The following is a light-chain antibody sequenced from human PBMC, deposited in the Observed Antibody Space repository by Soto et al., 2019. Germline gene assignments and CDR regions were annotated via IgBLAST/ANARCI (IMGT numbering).Light chain of an antibody. CDR3: QQFNNLPYS. CDR2: GSF. J-gene: IGKJ2*03. V-gene: IGKV3-15*01. CDR1: QTVSSN. Sequence: EVVMTQSPATLSVSPGESATLSCRASQTVSSNLAWYQQKPGQAPRLLIDGSFTRATGVPARFRASRSGTEFTLTITSPQSEDFALYFCQQFNNLPYSFGQGTKLEIK.